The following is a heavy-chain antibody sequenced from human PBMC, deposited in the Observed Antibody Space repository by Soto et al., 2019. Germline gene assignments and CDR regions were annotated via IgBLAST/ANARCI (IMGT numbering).Heavy chain of an antibody. J-gene: IGHJ5*02. CDR1: GGSITSGNSYS. CDR3: ARAVAPYFGTWFDP. D-gene: IGHD3-10*01. CDR2: ISHTGST. V-gene: IGHV4-30-2*01. Sequence: PSGTLSLTCAVSGGSITSGNSYSWSWIRQPPGKGLEWIGSISHTGSTSYNPSLKSRLTMSVDKSKNQFSLRLSSGTAADMAVYYCARAVAPYFGTWFDPWGQGLLVTVSS.